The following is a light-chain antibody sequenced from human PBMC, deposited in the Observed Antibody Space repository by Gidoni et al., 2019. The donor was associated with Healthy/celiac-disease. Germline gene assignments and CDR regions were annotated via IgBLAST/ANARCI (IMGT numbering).Light chain of an antibody. CDR2: EVS. Sequence: QSALTQPASVSGSPGQSITISCTGTSSAVGGYNYVSWYQQHPGKAPKLMIYEVSNRPSGVSNRFSGSKSGLQAEDEADYYCSSYTSSSTPVVFGGGTKLTVL. CDR1: SSAVGGYNY. J-gene: IGLJ2*01. V-gene: IGLV2-14*01. CDR3: SSYTSSSTPVV.